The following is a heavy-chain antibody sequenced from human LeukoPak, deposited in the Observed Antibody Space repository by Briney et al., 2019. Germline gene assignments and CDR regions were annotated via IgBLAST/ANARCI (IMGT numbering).Heavy chain of an antibody. J-gene: IGHJ4*02. V-gene: IGHV4-61*02. CDR2: ISTSGST. D-gene: IGHD6-13*01. CDR3: TRSYSGSWSRNIDH. CDR1: GDSINSGTYY. Sequence: SETLSLTCTVSGDSINSGTYYWSWIRQPAGKGLEWIGRISTSGSTNYNPSLKSRVAILIDTSKNQFSLKLSSVTAADAAVYYCTRSYSGSWSRNIDHWGQGTLVTVSS.